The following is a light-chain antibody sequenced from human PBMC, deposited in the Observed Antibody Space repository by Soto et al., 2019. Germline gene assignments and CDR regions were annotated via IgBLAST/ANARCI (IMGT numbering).Light chain of an antibody. Sequence: EIVMTQSPATLSVSPGERATPSCRASQSVSINLAWYQHKPGQAPRLLIYGASTRATGIPARFGGSGSGTEFTLTISSLQSEDFAIYYCQQYNNWPRGTFGQGTEVEIK. V-gene: IGKV3-15*01. CDR1: QSVSIN. CDR3: QQYNNWPRGT. J-gene: IGKJ1*01. CDR2: GAS.